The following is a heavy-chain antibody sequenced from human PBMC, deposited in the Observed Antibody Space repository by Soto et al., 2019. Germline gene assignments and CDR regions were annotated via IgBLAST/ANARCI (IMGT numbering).Heavy chain of an antibody. Sequence: EVQLVESGGGLVQPGGSLRLSCEASAFTLSSYWMSWVRQAPGKGLEWVANIKPDGSEKYYVYSVKGRFTISRDNTKNSLYLQMSTLRPNATAIYYCARDYEFGFDIWGQGTLVTVSS. D-gene: IGHD3-22*01. CDR1: AFTLSSYW. CDR2: IKPDGSEK. CDR3: ARDYEFGFDI. V-gene: IGHV3-7*01. J-gene: IGHJ3*02.